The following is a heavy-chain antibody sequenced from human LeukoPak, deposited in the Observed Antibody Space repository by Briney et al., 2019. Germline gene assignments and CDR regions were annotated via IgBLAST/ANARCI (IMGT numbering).Heavy chain of an antibody. CDR1: GYTFTGYY. J-gene: IGHJ6*03. CDR2: INPSSGGT. V-gene: IGHV1-2*02. CDR3: ARDKSPLWFGEFYYMDV. D-gene: IGHD3-10*01. Sequence: ASVKVSCKASGYTFTGYYMHWVRQAPGQGLEWMGWINPSSGGTNYAQKFQGRVTMTRDTSISTAYMELSRLRSDDTAVYYCARDKSPLWFGEFYYMDVWGKGTTVTVSS.